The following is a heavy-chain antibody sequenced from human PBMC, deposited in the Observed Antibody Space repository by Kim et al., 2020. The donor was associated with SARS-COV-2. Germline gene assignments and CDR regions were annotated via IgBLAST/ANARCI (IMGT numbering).Heavy chain of an antibody. Sequence: GGSLRLSCAASGFTFSSYAMSWVRQAPGKGLEWVSAFRTKVGTTYYADSVKGRFTISRDDSKNTLYLQMNSLRVEDTAIYYCAKDLYSNTWGYFDDWGQGTLVTVSS. J-gene: IGHJ4*02. CDR1: GFTFSSYA. CDR2: FRTKVGTT. V-gene: IGHV3-23*01. D-gene: IGHD6-13*01. CDR3: AKDLYSNTWGYFDD.